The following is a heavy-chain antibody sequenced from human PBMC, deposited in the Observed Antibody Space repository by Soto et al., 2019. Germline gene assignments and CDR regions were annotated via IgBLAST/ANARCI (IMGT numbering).Heavy chain of an antibody. V-gene: IGHV4-39*01. CDR2: IYYSGST. CDR1: GGSIGSSSYY. Sequence: QLQLQESGPGLVKPSETLSLTCTVSGGSIGSSSYYWGWIRQPPGKGLEWIGSIYYSGSTYYNPSLKSRVTISVDTSKNQFSLKLSSVTAADTAVYYCARQRTGTDYYMDVWGKGTTVTVSS. J-gene: IGHJ6*03. D-gene: IGHD1-1*01. CDR3: ARQRTGTDYYMDV.